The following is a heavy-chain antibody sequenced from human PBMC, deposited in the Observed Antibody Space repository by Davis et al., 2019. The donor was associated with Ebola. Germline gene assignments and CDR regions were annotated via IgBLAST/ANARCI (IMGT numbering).Heavy chain of an antibody. CDR2: IYHWGNT. J-gene: IGHJ4*02. D-gene: IGHD3-16*01. Sequence: SETLSLTCTVSGGSINNYYWSWIRQSPEKGLEWIGYIYHWGNTHYNPSLESRVTISIDASKNQPSLKVTSVTASDTAIYYCARHRPWGGLAFDYWGLGTLVTVSS. V-gene: IGHV4-59*08. CDR1: GGSINNYY. CDR3: ARHRPWGGLAFDY.